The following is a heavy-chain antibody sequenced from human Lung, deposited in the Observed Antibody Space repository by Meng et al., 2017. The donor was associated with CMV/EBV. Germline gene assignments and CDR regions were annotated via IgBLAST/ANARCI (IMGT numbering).Heavy chain of an antibody. CDR2: IYYSGST. V-gene: IGHV4-39*07. J-gene: IGHJ4*02. CDR1: GGSIRSSTYY. Sequence: SXTLSLXCTVSGGSIRSSTYYWGWIRQPPGKGLEWIGSIYYSGSTHYDPSLESRVTMSVDASKNQFSLKLSSVTAADTAVYYCARDVEYYGSGSDFWGQGTVVTVSS. D-gene: IGHD3-10*01. CDR3: ARDVEYYGSGSDF.